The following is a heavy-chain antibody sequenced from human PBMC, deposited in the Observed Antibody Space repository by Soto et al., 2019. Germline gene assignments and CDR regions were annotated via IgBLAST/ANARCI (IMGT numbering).Heavy chain of an antibody. Sequence: PGGSLRLSCAASGFTFSIYVMHWVRQAPGKGLEWVAVISYDGSNKYYADSVKGRFTISRDNSKNTLYLQMNSLRAEDTAVYYCAKEDLYYFDYWGQGTLVTVSS. V-gene: IGHV3-30*18. CDR2: ISYDGSNK. CDR1: GFTFSIYV. CDR3: AKEDLYYFDY. J-gene: IGHJ4*02.